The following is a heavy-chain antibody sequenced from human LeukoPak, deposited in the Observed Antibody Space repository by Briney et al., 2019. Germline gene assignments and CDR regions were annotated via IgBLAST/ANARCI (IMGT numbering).Heavy chain of an antibody. CDR2: ISGSGGST. CDR3: AKGGVTMVRGADHFDY. CDR1: GFTFSSYA. V-gene: IGHV3-23*01. Sequence: GGSLRLSCAASGFTFSSYAMSWVRQARGKGLEWVSAISGSGGSTYYADSVKGRFTISRDNSKNTLYLQMNSLRAEDTAVYYCAKGGVTMVRGADHFDYWGQGTLVTVSS. D-gene: IGHD3-10*01. J-gene: IGHJ4*02.